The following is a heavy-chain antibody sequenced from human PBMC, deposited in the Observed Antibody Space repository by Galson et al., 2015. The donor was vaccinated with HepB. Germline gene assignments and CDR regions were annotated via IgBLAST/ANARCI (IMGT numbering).Heavy chain of an antibody. J-gene: IGHJ5*02. Sequence: TLSLTCAVSDGSIGSGGYSWSWIRQPPGKALEWIGYIYHSGSTYYNPSLKSRVTISLDRSKNHFSLKLTSVTAADTAVYYCANRYCTSTSCAFDPWGQGTLVTVSS. CDR2: IYHSGST. CDR1: DGSIGSGGYS. D-gene: IGHD2-2*01. CDR3: ANRYCTSTSCAFDP. V-gene: IGHV4-30-2*01.